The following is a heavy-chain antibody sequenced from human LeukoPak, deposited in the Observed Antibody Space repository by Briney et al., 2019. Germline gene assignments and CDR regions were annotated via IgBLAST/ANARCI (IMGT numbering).Heavy chain of an antibody. CDR1: GYTFTSYG. CDR3: AGISTLAVCRSGGSCYPLWFDP. D-gene: IGHD2-15*01. V-gene: IGHV1-18*01. J-gene: IGHJ5*02. CDR2: ISAYNGNT. Sequence: ASVKVSCKASGYTFTSYGISWVRQAPGQGLEWMGWISAYNGNTNYAQKLQGRVTMTTDTSTSTAYMELRSLRSDDTAVYYCAGISTLAVCRSGGSCYPLWFDPWGQGTLVTVSS.